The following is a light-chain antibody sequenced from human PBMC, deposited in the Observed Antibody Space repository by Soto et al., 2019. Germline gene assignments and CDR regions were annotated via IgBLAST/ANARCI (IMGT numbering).Light chain of an antibody. Sequence: QSVLTQPASVSGSPGQSITISCTGSSSDIGDYDYVSWYQQHPGKAPKVLISEVSNRPSGVSNRFSGSKSGNTASLTISGLQAEDEADYYCNSYATCNNRVFGTGSKVT. J-gene: IGLJ1*01. CDR1: SSDIGDYDY. V-gene: IGLV2-14*01. CDR3: NSYATCNNRV. CDR2: EVS.